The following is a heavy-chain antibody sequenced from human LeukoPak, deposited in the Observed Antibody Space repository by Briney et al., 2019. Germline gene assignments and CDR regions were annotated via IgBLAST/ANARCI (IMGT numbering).Heavy chain of an antibody. D-gene: IGHD2-2*01. V-gene: IGHV4-39*07. CDR1: GGSISSSSYY. Sequence: SETLSLTCTVSGGSISSSSYYWGWIRQPPGKGLEWIGSIYYSGSTYYNPSLKSRVTISVDTSKNQFSLKLSSVTAADTAVYYCARDHCSSTSCYLNDAFDIWGQGTMVTVSS. J-gene: IGHJ3*02. CDR3: ARDHCSSTSCYLNDAFDI. CDR2: IYYSGST.